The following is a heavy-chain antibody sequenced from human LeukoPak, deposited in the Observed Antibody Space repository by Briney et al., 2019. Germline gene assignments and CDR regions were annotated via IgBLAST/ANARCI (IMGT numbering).Heavy chain of an antibody. D-gene: IGHD5-18*01. CDR1: GASISSSGYY. V-gene: IGHV4-39*07. J-gene: IGHJ4*02. Sequence: SETLSLTCTVSGASISSSGYYWGWIRQPPGKGLEWIGSIYYSGSTYYNPSLKSRVTISVDTSKNQFSLKLSSVTAADTAVYYCARDNTAMANALDCWGQGTLVTVSS. CDR2: IYYSGST. CDR3: ARDNTAMANALDC.